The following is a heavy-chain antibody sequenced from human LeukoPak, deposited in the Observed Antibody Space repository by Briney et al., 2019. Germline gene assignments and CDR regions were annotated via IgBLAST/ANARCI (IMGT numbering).Heavy chain of an antibody. CDR1: GYTFTGYY. D-gene: IGHD2-15*01. V-gene: IGHV1-2*02. CDR2: INPNSGGT. J-gene: IGHJ5*02. Sequence: ASVKVSCKASGYTFTGYYMHWVRQAPGQGLEWMGWINPNSGGTNYAQKFQGRVTMTRDTPISTAYMELSRLRSDDTAGYYCARALGYCSGGSCRRWFDPWGQGTLVTVSS. CDR3: ARALGYCSGGSCRRWFDP.